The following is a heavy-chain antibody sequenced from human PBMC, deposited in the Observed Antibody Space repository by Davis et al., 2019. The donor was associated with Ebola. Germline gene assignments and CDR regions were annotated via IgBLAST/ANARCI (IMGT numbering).Heavy chain of an antibody. D-gene: IGHD5-12*01. CDR3: ARGIVATILGWYYFDY. J-gene: IGHJ4*02. Sequence: GESLKISCAASGFTVSSNYMSWVRQAPGKGLEWVSVIYSGGSTYYADSVKGRFTISRDNSKNTLYLQMNSLRAEDTAVYYCARGIVATILGWYYFDYWGQGTLVTVSS. CDR1: GFTVSSNY. V-gene: IGHV3-53*01. CDR2: IYSGGST.